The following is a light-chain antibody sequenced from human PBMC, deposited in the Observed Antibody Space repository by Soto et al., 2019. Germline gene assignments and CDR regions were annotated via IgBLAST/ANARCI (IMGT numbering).Light chain of an antibody. CDR1: QSVSSSY. J-gene: IGKJ1*01. CDR2: GAS. CDR3: QQYGNSPLT. Sequence: EIVLTQSPGTLSLSPGERATLSCRASQSVSSSYLAWYQQKPGQAPRLLIYGASSRATGIPDRFSGSGSGTDFTLTISRLEPEDFAVNYCQQYGNSPLTFGQGTKVEIK. V-gene: IGKV3-20*01.